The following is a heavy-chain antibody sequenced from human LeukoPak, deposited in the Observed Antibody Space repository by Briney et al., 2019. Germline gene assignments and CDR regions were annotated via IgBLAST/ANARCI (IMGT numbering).Heavy chain of an antibody. CDR3: ARGNDYYDSSGLDY. D-gene: IGHD3-22*01. Sequence: SETLSLTCAVYGWSFRGYYWSWIRQPPGKGLEWIGEINHSGSTNYNPSLKSRVTISVDTPKNQFSLKLSSVTAAETVVYYCARGNDYYDSSGLDYWGQGTLVTVSS. J-gene: IGHJ4*02. V-gene: IGHV4-34*01. CDR1: GWSFRGYY. CDR2: INHSGST.